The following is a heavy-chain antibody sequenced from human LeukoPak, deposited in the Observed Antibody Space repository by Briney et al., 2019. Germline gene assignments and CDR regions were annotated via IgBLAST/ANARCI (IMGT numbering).Heavy chain of an antibody. Sequence: GKSLRLSCAASGFTFSDYGMHRVRQAPGKGLEWVAVISFDGSYKHYADSVKGRYTISRDNSKNTLYMQMNSLRAEDTAVYYCAKDVLVRGVINGFDYWGQGTLVTVSS. CDR3: AKDVLVRGVINGFDY. CDR2: ISFDGSYK. V-gene: IGHV3-30*18. D-gene: IGHD3-10*01. CDR1: GFTFSDYG. J-gene: IGHJ4*02.